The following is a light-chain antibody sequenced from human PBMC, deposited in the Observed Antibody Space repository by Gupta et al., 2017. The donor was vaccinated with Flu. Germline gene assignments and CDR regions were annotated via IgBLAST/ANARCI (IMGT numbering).Light chain of an antibody. CDR3: GTWDSSLSAGG. CDR1: SSNIGGHY. CDR2: EDD. V-gene: IGLV1-51*02. J-gene: IGLJ3*02. Sequence: QSVLTQPPSVSTAPGQQVTISCPGSSSNIGGHYVSWYQQVPGTAPKLLIYEDDKRPSGIPDRFSASKSGTSATLGITGLQTGDEADYYCGTWDSSLSAGGFGGGTKLTVL.